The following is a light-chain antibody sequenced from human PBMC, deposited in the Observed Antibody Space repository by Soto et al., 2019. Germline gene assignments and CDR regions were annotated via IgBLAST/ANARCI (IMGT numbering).Light chain of an antibody. CDR3: QQSYNTLTWT. CDR1: QSISTY. CDR2: ASS. V-gene: IGKV1-39*01. Sequence: DIQMTQSPSSLSASVGGRVTVTCRASQSISTYLNWYQQIPGKAPKLLIYASSSLQSGVPPRFSGSGSGTDFTLTISSLQPEDFATYYCQQSYNTLTWTFGQGTKVDIK. J-gene: IGKJ1*01.